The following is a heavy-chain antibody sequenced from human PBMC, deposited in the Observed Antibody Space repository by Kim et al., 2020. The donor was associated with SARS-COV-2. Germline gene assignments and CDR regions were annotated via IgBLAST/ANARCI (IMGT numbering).Heavy chain of an antibody. J-gene: IGHJ6*02. V-gene: IGHV3-48*02. CDR2: ISSSSSTI. Sequence: GGSLRLSCAASGFTFSSYSMNWVRQAPGKGLEWVSTISSSSSTIYYADSVKGRFTISRDNAKNSLYLQMNSLRDEDTAVYFCAGGQADYYDSVGYGLDVWGRGTTVTVSS. D-gene: IGHD3-22*01. CDR3: AGGQADYYDSVGYGLDV. CDR1: GFTFSSYS.